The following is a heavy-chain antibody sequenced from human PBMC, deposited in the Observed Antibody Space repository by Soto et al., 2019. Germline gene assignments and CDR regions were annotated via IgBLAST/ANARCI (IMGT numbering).Heavy chain of an antibody. CDR3: ARRRYGSGARDLDY. V-gene: IGHV1-18*01. D-gene: IGHD2-8*02. Sequence: QVQLVQSGAEVKKPGASVKVSCQDSGYTFTSYGITWVRQAPGQGLAWMGWITAYNGNTNYAQNLQGRVTMTTDTSTNTAYMELSSLRSDDTAVYYCARRRYGSGARDLDYWGQVTLVTVSS. J-gene: IGHJ4*02. CDR1: GYTFTSYG. CDR2: ITAYNGNT.